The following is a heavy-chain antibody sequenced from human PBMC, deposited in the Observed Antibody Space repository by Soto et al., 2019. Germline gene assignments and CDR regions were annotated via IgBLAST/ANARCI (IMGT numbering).Heavy chain of an antibody. CDR2: IDWDDDE. D-gene: IGHD3-22*01. J-gene: IGHJ3*01. Sequence: SGPTLVNPTQTLTLTCSFSGFSLIGSGMRVSWLRQPPGKALEWLARIDWDDDEFYSTSLRSRLTISKDTSKNQVVLTMTNMAPVDTATYYCARTPRVQYDSSGSADAFDLWGQRTMVTVSS. CDR1: GFSLIGSGMR. CDR3: ARTPRVQYDSSGSADAFDL. V-gene: IGHV2-70*04.